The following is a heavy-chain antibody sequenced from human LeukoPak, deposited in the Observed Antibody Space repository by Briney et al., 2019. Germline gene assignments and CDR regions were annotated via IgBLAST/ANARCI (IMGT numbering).Heavy chain of an antibody. CDR1: GFTFSSYW. D-gene: IGHD5-18*01. CDR3: SREHTAMVTAHFDY. Sequence: GGSLRLSCAASGFTFSSYWMHWVRHAPGKGLVWVSRINNDGSSTSYADSVKGRFTISRDNAKTTLYLQMNSLRAEDTAVYYCSREHTAMVTAHFDYWGQGTLVTVSS. CDR2: INNDGSST. J-gene: IGHJ4*02. V-gene: IGHV3-74*01.